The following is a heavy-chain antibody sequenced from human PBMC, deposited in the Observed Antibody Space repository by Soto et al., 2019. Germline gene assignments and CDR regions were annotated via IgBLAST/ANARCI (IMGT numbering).Heavy chain of an antibody. CDR3: ARAPSGSYPEFDY. J-gene: IGHJ4*01. CDR2: ITYDGSNQ. V-gene: IGHV3-30-3*01. D-gene: IGHD1-26*01. CDR1: GFIFSSYT. Sequence: QVQLVESGGGVVQPGRSLRLSCAASGFIFSSYTMHWVRQAPGKGLEWVGVITYDGSNQYYADSVKGRFTISRDNSRNMLFLQMNSLRPDDTAVYYCARAPSGSYPEFDYWGHGTLVTVSS.